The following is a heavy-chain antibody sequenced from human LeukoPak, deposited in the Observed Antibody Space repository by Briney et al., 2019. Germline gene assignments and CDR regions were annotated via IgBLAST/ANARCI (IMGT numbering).Heavy chain of an antibody. CDR1: GYTFTNYA. D-gene: IGHD2-8*02. CDR2: INAGNGNT. V-gene: IGHV1-3*01. J-gene: IGHJ4*02. CDR3: AREGFCTGSKCPAEY. Sequence: GASVKVSCKASGYTFTNYAVNWVRQAPGQRLEWMGWINAGNGNTKYSQKFQGRVTIIRDTSANTAYMELKRLSSDDTAVYFCAREGFCTGSKCPAEYWGQGTLVTVSS.